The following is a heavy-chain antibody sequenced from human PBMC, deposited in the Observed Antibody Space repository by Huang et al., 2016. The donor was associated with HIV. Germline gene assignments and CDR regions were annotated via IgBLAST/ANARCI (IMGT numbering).Heavy chain of an antibody. CDR1: GFPFNHHA. J-gene: IGHJ3*02. CDR3: ARAKDTWDAYDI. Sequence: QVQLVESGGGVVQPGRSLRLSCAATGFPFNHHAMHWVRQPPAKGLDGVAVRANNGSNNDYADSGKGRFSISRDSSKSTLFLHMTSLRTEDTAVYYCARAKDTWDAYDIWGQGTMVIVSS. D-gene: IGHD5-18*01. CDR2: RANNGSNN. V-gene: IGHV3-30-3*01.